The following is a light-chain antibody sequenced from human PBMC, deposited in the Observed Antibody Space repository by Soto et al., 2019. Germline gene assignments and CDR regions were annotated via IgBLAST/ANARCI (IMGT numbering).Light chain of an antibody. CDR3: SPYSGNSSLFV. V-gene: IGLV2-14*01. CDR2: EVS. CDR1: TSDVGAYKY. J-gene: IGLJ1*01. Sequence: QSALTQPASVSGSPGQSITISCTGTTSDVGAYKYVSWYQQLPGKAPKLIIYEVSNRPSGVSNRFSGSKSGNTASLTISCLQAEDEADYYCSPYSGNSSLFVFGTGTKVTVL.